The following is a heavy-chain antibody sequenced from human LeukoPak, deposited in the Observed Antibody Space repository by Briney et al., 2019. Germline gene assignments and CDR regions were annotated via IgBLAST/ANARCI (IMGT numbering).Heavy chain of an antibody. CDR1: GGSFSGYY. J-gene: IGHJ3*02. V-gene: IGHV4-34*01. CDR3: ARGRRQWLRAFDI. D-gene: IGHD6-19*01. CDR2: INHSGST. Sequence: PSKTLSLTCAVYGGSFSGYYWSWIRQPPGKGLEWIGEINHSGSTNYNPSLKSRVTISVDTSKNQFSLKLSSVTAADTAVYYCARGRRQWLRAFDIWGQGTMVTVSS.